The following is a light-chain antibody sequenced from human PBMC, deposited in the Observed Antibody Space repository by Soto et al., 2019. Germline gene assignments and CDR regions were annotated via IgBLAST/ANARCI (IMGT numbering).Light chain of an antibody. Sequence: DIQMTQSPSTLSASVGDRVTITCRASQSISSWLAWYQQKPGKAPNLLIYDASSLESGVPSRFSGSGSGTEFTLTIISLQPDDFATYYCQQYNSYGTFGQGTKVEIK. CDR1: QSISSW. J-gene: IGKJ1*01. CDR2: DAS. CDR3: QQYNSYGT. V-gene: IGKV1-5*01.